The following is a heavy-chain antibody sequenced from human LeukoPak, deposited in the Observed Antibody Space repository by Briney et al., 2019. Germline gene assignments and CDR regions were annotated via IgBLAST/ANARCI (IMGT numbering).Heavy chain of an antibody. CDR3: ARDFGHDYGGNSETFDY. V-gene: IGHV3-21*01. CDR1: GFTFSSYS. D-gene: IGHD4-23*01. Sequence: PGGSLRLSCAASGFTFSSYSMSWVRQAPGKGLEWVSSISSSSSYIYYADSVKGRFTISRDNAKNSLYLQMNSLRAEDTAVYYCARDFGHDYGGNSETFDYWGQGTLVTVSS. J-gene: IGHJ4*02. CDR2: ISSSSSYI.